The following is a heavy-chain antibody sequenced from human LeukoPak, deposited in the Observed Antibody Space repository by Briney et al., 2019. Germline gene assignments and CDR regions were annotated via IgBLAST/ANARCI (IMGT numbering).Heavy chain of an antibody. Sequence: GGSLRLSCAASGFTFSSYGMHWVRQAPGKGLEWVAVIWYDGSNKYYADSVKGRFTISRDNSKNTLYLQMNSLRAEDTAVYYCARVKGYGSGSPLDYCGQRTLVTVSS. CDR2: IWYDGSNK. CDR3: ARVKGYGSGSPLDY. J-gene: IGHJ4*02. V-gene: IGHV3-33*01. CDR1: GFTFSSYG. D-gene: IGHD3-10*01.